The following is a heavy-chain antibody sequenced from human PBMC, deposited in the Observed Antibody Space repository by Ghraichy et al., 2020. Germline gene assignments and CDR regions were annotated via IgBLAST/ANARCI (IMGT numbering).Heavy chain of an antibody. D-gene: IGHD5/OR15-5a*01. CDR2: IYYSGST. Sequence: SETLSLTCTVSGGSISSSSFYWGWIRQPPGKGLEWIGIIYYSGSTYYNPSLKSRVTISVDTSKNQFSLKLSSLTAADTAVYYCARDGSSVYDWSIGMDVWGQGTTVAVSS. V-gene: IGHV4-39*07. CDR3: ARDGSSVYDWSIGMDV. J-gene: IGHJ6*02. CDR1: GGSISSSSFY.